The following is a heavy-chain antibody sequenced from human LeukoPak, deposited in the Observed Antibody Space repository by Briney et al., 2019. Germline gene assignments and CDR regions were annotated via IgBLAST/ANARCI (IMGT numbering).Heavy chain of an antibody. J-gene: IGHJ4*02. CDR1: GASISSYY. Sequence: SETLSLTCTVSGASISSYYWSLIRQPPGKGLEWIGYIHYGGSTNYNPSLKSRVTISVDTSKNQFSLNLNSVTAADTALYYCACGTYYYFDYWGQGTLVTVSS. CDR2: IHYGGST. D-gene: IGHD1-26*01. V-gene: IGHV4-59*01. CDR3: ACGTYYYFDY.